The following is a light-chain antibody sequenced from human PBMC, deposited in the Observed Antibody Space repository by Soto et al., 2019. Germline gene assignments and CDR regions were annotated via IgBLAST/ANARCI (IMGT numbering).Light chain of an antibody. V-gene: IGKV3-20*01. J-gene: IGKJ1*01. CDR2: DAS. CDR1: QFVSSNS. CDR3: QQYAGSPRT. Sequence: EIVLTQSPGTLSLSPGERATLSCRASQFVSSNSLAWYQQKRGQAPRLLIHDASSSATGIPDRFSGSGSGTDFTLTISRLEPEDFAVYYCQQYAGSPRTFGQGTKVEVK.